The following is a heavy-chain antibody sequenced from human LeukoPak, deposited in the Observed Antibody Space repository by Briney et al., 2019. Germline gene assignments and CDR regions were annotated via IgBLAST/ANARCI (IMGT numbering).Heavy chain of an antibody. CDR3: ARTCRGGDCYYGIDF. J-gene: IGHJ1*01. CDR1: GFTFSSYG. CDR2: ILYDGSNK. Sequence: GGSLRLSCAASGFTFSSYGMHWVRQAPGKGLEWVAFILYDGSNKNYADSVKGRFTISRDNSKNTLYLQLNSLRAEDTAVYYCARTCRGGDCYYGIDFWGQGTMVTASS. D-gene: IGHD2-21*01. V-gene: IGHV3-30*02.